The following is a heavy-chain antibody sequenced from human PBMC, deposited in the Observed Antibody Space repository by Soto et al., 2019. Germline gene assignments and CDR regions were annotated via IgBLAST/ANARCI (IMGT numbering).Heavy chain of an antibody. J-gene: IGHJ1*01. CDR2: IIPIFGTA. CDR1: GGTFSSYA. V-gene: IGHV1-69*01. CDR3: ASXXNXGXXEYFQH. Sequence: QVQLVQSGAEVKKPGSSVKVSCKASGGTFSSYAISWVRQXPGXXXXWMGGIIPIFGTANYAQKFQGRVTITADESTSTAYMQLSSLRSEDTAVYYCASXXNXGXXEYFQHWGQGTLVTVSS.